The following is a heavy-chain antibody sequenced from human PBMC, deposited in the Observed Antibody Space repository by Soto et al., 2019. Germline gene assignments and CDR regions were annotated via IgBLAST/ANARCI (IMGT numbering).Heavy chain of an antibody. CDR3: EREPSDGYIDY. CDR1: GGSISSYY. J-gene: IGHJ4*02. CDR2: IYYSGST. V-gene: IGHV4-59*01. Sequence: PSETLSLTCTVSGGSISSYYWSWIRQPPGKGLEWIGYIYYSGSTNYNPSLKSRVTISVDTSKNQFSLKLSSVTAADTAVYYCEREPSDGYIDYCGQGPLVTVYS.